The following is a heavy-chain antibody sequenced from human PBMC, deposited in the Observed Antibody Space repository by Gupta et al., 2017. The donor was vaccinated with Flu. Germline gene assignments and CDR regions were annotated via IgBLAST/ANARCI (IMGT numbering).Heavy chain of an antibody. CDR2: IRDKGFGGTT. D-gene: IGHD3-22*01. CDR1: GFTLGDSS. V-gene: IGHV3-49*04. J-gene: IGHJ1*01. Sequence: EVQLVESGGGVVQPGRSLRLSCTASGFTLGDSSLTWVRQAPGKGLEWVGFIRDKGFGGTTEYAASVRGRFTISRDDSTNIAYLQMKSLKMEDTAMYYCTREDYYDSTEMLWGQGTLVTVSS. CDR3: TREDYYDSTEML.